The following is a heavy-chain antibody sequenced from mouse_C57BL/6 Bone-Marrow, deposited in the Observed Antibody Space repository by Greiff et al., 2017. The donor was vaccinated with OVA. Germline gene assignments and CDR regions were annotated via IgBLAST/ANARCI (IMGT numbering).Heavy chain of an antibody. CDR2: IYPRSGNT. V-gene: IGHV1-81*01. Sequence: QVQLKESGAELARPGASVKLSCKASGYTFTSYGISWVKQRTGQGLEWIGEIYPRSGNTYYNEKFKGKATLTADKSSSTAYMELRSLTSEDSAVYFCARGDGYRGYFDYWGQGTTLTVSS. D-gene: IGHD2-3*01. CDR1: GYTFTSYG. J-gene: IGHJ2*01. CDR3: ARGDGYRGYFDY.